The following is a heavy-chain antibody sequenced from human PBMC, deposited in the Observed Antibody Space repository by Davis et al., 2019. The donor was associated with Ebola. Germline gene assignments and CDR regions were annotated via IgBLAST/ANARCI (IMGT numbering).Heavy chain of an antibody. V-gene: IGHV5-51*01. D-gene: IGHD2/OR15-2a*01. J-gene: IGHJ4*02. Sequence: PGGSLRLSCKGSGYSFTTYWIAWVRQTPAKGLEWLGIIYPGDSDTRCSPAFEGQVTISVDRSTNTAYLQWSSLKASDIAMYYCARQESLYGSSDYWGQGTLVTVSS. CDR2: IYPGDSDT. CDR1: GYSFTTYW. CDR3: ARQESLYGSSDY.